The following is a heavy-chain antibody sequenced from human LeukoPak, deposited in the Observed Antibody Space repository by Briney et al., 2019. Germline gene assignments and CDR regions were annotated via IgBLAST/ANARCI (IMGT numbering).Heavy chain of an antibody. Sequence: ASVKVSCKASGYTFTGYYMHWVRQAPGQGLEWMGWINPNSGGTNYAQKFQGWVTMTRDTSISTAYMELSRLRSDDTAVYYCARDIVVVPAATIYYHYGMDVWGQGTTVTVSS. CDR3: ARDIVVVPAATIYYHYGMDV. CDR1: GYTFTGYY. V-gene: IGHV1-2*04. J-gene: IGHJ6*02. CDR2: INPNSGGT. D-gene: IGHD2-2*01.